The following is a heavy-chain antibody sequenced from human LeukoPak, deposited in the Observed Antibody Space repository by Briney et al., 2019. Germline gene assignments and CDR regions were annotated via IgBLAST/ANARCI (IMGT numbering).Heavy chain of an antibody. V-gene: IGHV3-7*01. J-gene: IGHJ4*02. CDR2: IKQDGSEK. CDR1: GFTFSSYW. Sequence: GGSLRLSCAVSGFTFSSYWMSWVRQAPGKGLEWVANIKQDGSEKYYVDSVKGRFTISRDNAKNSLYLQMNSLRAEDTAVYYCARGPAYYDILTGYPPGDYWGQGTLVTVSS. CDR3: ARGPAYYDILTGYPPGDY. D-gene: IGHD3-9*01.